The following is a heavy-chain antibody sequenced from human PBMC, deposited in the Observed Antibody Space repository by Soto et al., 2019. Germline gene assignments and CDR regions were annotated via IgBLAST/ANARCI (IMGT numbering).Heavy chain of an antibody. D-gene: IGHD6-19*01. CDR2: ISSSSSYI. CDR1: GFTFSSYS. CDR3: ARGSIAVAGPCDY. J-gene: IGHJ4*02. V-gene: IGHV3-21*01. Sequence: GGSLRLSCAASGFTFSSYSMNWVRQAPGKGLEWVSSISSSSSYIYYADSVKGRFTISRDNAKNSLYLQMNSLRAEDTAVYYCARGSIAVAGPCDYWGQGTLVTVSS.